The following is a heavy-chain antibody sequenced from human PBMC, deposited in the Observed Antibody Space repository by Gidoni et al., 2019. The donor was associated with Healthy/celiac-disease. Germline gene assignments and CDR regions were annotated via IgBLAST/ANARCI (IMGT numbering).Heavy chain of an antibody. CDR1: GFTFSSYE. CDR2: ISSSGSTI. V-gene: IGHV3-48*03. J-gene: IGHJ4*02. Sequence: EVQLVESGGGLVQPGGSLRLSCAASGFTFSSYEMNWVRQAPGKGLEWVSYISSSGSTIYYADAVKGRFTISRDNAKNSLYLQMNSLRAEDTAVYYCARLPARTFDYWGQGTLVTVSS. D-gene: IGHD6-6*01. CDR3: ARLPARTFDY.